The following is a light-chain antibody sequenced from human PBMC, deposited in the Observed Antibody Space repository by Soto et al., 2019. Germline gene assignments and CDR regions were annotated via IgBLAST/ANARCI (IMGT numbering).Light chain of an antibody. Sequence: DIQLTQSPSTLSASVGDRVTITCRARQSISSWLAWYQQKPGKAPKFLIYKTSNLESGVPSRFSGSGSGTELTLTISSLQPDDFATYYCQYYNNYCWTFGQGTKVEIK. CDR1: QSISSW. CDR3: QYYNNYCWT. CDR2: KTS. V-gene: IGKV1-5*03. J-gene: IGKJ1*01.